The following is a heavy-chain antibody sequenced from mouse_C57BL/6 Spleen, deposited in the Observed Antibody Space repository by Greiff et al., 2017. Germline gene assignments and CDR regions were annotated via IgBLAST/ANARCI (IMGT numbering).Heavy chain of an antibody. V-gene: IGHV1-61*01. CDR3: ARRSNYPYYLDY. J-gene: IGHJ2*01. CDR1: GYTFTSYW. D-gene: IGHD2-5*01. Sequence: QVQLKQPGAELVRPGSSVKLSCKASGYTFTSYWMDWVNQRPGQGLEWIGNIYPSDSETHYNQKFKDKATLTVDKSSSTAYMQLSSLTSEGSAVYYCARRSNYPYYLDYWGQGTTLTVSS. CDR2: IYPSDSET.